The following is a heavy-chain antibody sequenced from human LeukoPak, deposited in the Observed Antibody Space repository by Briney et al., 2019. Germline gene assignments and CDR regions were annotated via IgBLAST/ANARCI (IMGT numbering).Heavy chain of an antibody. CDR2: INPNSGGT. D-gene: IGHD5-18*01. CDR1: GYTFTSYY. CDR3: AREKNRSLGYSYGLAS. J-gene: IGHJ5*02. V-gene: IGHV1-2*02. Sequence: ASVKVSCKASGYTFTSYYMHWVRQAPGQGLEWMGWINPNSGGTNYAQKFHGRVTMTRDTSISTAYMELSRLRSDDTAVYYCAREKNRSLGYSYGLASWGQGTLVTVSS.